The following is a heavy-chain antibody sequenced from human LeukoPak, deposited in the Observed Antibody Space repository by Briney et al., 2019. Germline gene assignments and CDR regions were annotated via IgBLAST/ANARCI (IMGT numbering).Heavy chain of an antibody. V-gene: IGHV3-7*01. Sequence: QSGGSLRLSCTASGFTFDDYAMSGVRQAPGKGLEWVANINQDGSENYYVDSVKGRFTISRDNAKNSLSLQMNSLRAEDTAVYYCAKDVTAMGYPYYFDQWGQGTLVTVSS. D-gene: IGHD5-18*01. CDR3: AKDVTAMGYPYYFDQ. CDR1: GFTFDDYA. J-gene: IGHJ4*02. CDR2: INQDGSEN.